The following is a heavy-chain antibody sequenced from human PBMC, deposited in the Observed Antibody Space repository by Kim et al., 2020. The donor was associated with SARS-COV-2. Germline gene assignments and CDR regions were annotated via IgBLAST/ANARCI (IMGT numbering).Heavy chain of an antibody. V-gene: IGHV3-74*01. CDR1: GFTFSSYW. J-gene: IGHJ6*02. Sequence: GSLRLSCAASGFTFSSYWMNWVRQAPGKGLVWVSRIKNDGSITNYADFVKGRFTISRDNARNTLSVQMNSLGVDDTAVYYCARGTFYSGLDVWGQGTTVTVSS. CDR3: ARGTFYSGLDV. CDR2: IKNDGSIT.